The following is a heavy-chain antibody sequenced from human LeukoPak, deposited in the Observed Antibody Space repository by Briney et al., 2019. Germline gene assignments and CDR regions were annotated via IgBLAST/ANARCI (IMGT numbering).Heavy chain of an antibody. CDR1: GFTFSSYA. J-gene: IGHJ4*02. V-gene: IGHV3-23*01. CDR2: ITGSGGST. Sequence: GGSLRLSCAASGFTFSSYAMSWVRQAPGKGLEWVSAITGSGGSTYYADSVKGRFTISRDNSKNTLYVQMNSLRAEDTAVYYCAKHTTSWFVDYWGQGTLVTASS. D-gene: IGHD6-13*01. CDR3: AKHTTSWFVDY.